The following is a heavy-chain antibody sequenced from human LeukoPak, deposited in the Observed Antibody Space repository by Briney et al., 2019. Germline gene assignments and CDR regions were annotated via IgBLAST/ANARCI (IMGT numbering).Heavy chain of an antibody. Sequence: PGGSLRLSCAASGFSFSIYAVSWVRQAPGKGLEWVSGISDGGSRTYYADSVKGRFTISRDNSKDTLYLQMNSLRAEDTAVYYCATHRGYSSGWYPDYWGQRTLVTVSS. V-gene: IGHV3-23*01. J-gene: IGHJ4*02. D-gene: IGHD6-19*01. CDR3: ATHRGYSSGWYPDY. CDR1: GFSFSIYA. CDR2: ISDGGSRT.